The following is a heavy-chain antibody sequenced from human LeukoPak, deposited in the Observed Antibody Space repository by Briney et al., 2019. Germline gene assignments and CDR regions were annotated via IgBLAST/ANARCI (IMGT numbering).Heavy chain of an antibody. Sequence: PGGSLRLSCAASGVTFSSYGMRWVRQAPGKGLEWVAVISYDGSNKYYADSVKGPFTISRDNSKNTLYLQMNSLRAEDTAVYYCAKDPGTYYFDYWGQGTLVTASS. J-gene: IGHJ4*02. CDR2: ISYDGSNK. V-gene: IGHV3-30*18. CDR1: GVTFSSYG. CDR3: AKDPGTYYFDY. D-gene: IGHD1-1*01.